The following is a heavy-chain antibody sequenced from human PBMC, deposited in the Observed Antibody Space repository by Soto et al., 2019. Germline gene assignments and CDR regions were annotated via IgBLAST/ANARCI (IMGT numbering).Heavy chain of an antibody. CDR1: GDTFNFYT. Sequence: QVQLVQSGAEVKKPGSSVKVSCKASGDTFNFYTINWVRQAPGLGLEWMGRFNPILSFSNSALKFQGRVTLTADKSTSPAYMVLSSLRSADTAIYYWATSFGSGSRAFDYWGQGARGNVSS. V-gene: IGHV1-69*02. CDR3: ATSFGSGSRAFDY. J-gene: IGHJ4*02. CDR2: FNPILSFS. D-gene: IGHD3-10*01.